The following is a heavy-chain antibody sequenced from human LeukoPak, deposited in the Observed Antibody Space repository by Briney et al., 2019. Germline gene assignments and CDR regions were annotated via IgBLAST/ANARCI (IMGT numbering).Heavy chain of an antibody. CDR3: ASGVTYYYGSGPLGY. Sequence: PSETLSLTCTVSGDSISNSFYYWVWIRQPPGKGLEWMGSIYHSGTTYYKSYLKSRVTISVDTSRNQFSLRLTSVTAADTAVYYCASGVTYYYGSGPLGYWGQGTLVTVSS. J-gene: IGHJ4*02. D-gene: IGHD3-10*01. CDR2: IYHSGTT. CDR1: GDSISNSFYY. V-gene: IGHV4-39*07.